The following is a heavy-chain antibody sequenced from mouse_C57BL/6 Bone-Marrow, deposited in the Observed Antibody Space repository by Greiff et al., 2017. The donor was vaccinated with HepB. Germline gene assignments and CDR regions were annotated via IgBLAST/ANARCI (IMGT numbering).Heavy chain of an antibody. Sequence: VQLKESGPELVKPGASVKIPCKASGYTFTDYNMDWVKQSHGKSLEWIGDINPNNGGTSYNQKFKGKTTLTVDKSSSTAYMELRSLTSEDTAVSSCSRSHDCVVGAWFAYWGQGPLVTVSA. CDR1: GYTFTDYN. CDR3: SRSHDCVVGAWFAY. D-gene: IGHD2-4*01. V-gene: IGHV1-18*01. J-gene: IGHJ3*01. CDR2: INPNNGGT.